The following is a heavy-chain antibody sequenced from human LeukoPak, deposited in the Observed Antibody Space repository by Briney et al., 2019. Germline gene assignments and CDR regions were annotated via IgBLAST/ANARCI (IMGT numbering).Heavy chain of an antibody. J-gene: IGHJ4*02. CDR3: ARDKGQYTSSWLG. CDR1: GYSISSDYY. D-gene: IGHD6-13*01. CDR2: IYHSGST. V-gene: IGHV4-38-2*02. Sequence: KTSETLSLTCTVSGYSISSDYYWGWIRQPPGKGLEWIGSIYHSGSTYYNPSLKSRVTISIDTSRNQFSLKLSSVTAADTAVYYCARDKGQYTSSWLGWGQGTLVTVSS.